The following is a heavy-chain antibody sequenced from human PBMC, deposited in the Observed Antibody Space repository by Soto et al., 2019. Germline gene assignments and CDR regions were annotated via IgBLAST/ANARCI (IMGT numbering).Heavy chain of an antibody. Sequence: QVQLVESGGGVVQPGRSLRLSCAASGFTFRNYAMHWVSRAPGKGLECVAVISYDGGNKFYRDYVKGRFTISRDNSKNTLYLQINSLRYEDTAVYYCARGDREDIAVVIGVRPGEYGVDVWGQGTTVTVSS. CDR1: GFTFRNYA. V-gene: IGHV3-30-3*01. CDR3: ARGDREDIAVVIGVRPGEYGVDV. CDR2: ISYDGGNK. J-gene: IGHJ6*02. D-gene: IGHD2-15*01.